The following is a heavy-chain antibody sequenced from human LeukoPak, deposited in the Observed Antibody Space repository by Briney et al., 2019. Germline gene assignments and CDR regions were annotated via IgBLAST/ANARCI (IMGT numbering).Heavy chain of an antibody. V-gene: IGHV3-23*01. CDR1: AFTFSSYA. CDR3: ARRNTATNAFDI. D-gene: IGHD5-18*01. J-gene: IGHJ3*02. CDR2: ISTSGDRT. Sequence: PGGSLRLSCAASAFTFSSYAMNWVRQAPGKGLEWVSGISTSGDRTYYADSVKGRFTISRDNSKNTLYLQMNNLRAEDTAGYYCARRNTATNAFDIWGQGTVVTVSS.